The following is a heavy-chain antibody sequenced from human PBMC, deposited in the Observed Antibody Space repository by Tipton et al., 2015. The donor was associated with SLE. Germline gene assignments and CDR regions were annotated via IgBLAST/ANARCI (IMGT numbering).Heavy chain of an antibody. V-gene: IGHV3-30-3*01. Sequence: SLRLSCAASGFSFSGFPMHWVRQGPGKGLEWVAVISYDGTDEYYADSVKGRFTISRDNSKKTLYLEMNSLTTEDTAFYYCARGPDSSGSGWGQGTLVTVSS. CDR1: GFSFSGFP. CDR3: ARGPDSSGSG. CDR2: ISYDGTDE. D-gene: IGHD3-22*01. J-gene: IGHJ4*02.